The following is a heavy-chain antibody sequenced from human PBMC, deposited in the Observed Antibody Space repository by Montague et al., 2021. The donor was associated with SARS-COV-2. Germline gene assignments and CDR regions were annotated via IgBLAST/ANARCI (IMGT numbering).Heavy chain of an antibody. J-gene: IGHJ6*03. Sequence: SETLSLTCTVSGGSISSSSYYWGWIRQPPGKGLEWIGSIYYSGSTYYNPSLKGRVTISVDTSKNQFSLKLSSVTAADTAVYYCARGRVVVVPAAMGLLRELYYYYYMDVWGKGTTVTVSS. D-gene: IGHD2-2*01. V-gene: IGHV4-39*01. CDR3: ARGRVVVVPAAMGLLRELYYYYYMDV. CDR2: IYYSGST. CDR1: GGSISSSSYY.